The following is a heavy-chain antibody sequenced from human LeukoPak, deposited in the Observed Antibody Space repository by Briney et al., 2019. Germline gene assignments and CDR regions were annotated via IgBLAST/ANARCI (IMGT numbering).Heavy chain of an antibody. Sequence: SVKGRFTISRDNAKNSLYLQMNSLRAGDTAVYYCARSVGELGNAFDIWGQGTMVTVSS. CDR3: ARSVGELGNAFDI. D-gene: IGHD3-10*01. V-gene: IGHV3-11*04. J-gene: IGHJ3*02.